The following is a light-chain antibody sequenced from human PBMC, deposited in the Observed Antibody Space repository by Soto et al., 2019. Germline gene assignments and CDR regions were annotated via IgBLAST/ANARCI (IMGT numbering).Light chain of an antibody. V-gene: IGKV1-27*01. CDR2: AAS. CDR3: QKYSSVIT. J-gene: IGKJ5*01. Sequence: DIQMTQSPSSLSTSVGDRVTITCRASQGISNFLSWYQQKPGKVPKLLISAASTLQSGVPSRFSGSGSRTAFTLTITSLQPEDVATYYCQKYSSVITFGQGTRLEIK. CDR1: QGISNF.